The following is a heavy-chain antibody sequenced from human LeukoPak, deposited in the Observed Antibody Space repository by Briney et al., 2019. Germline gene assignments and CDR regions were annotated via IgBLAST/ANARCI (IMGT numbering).Heavy chain of an antibody. CDR2: IKTDGSST. V-gene: IGHV3-74*01. Sequence: GGSLRLSCAASGFTLSSYWMHWVRQAPGKGLVWVSRIKTDGSSTDYADSVKGRFTISRDKAKNTMYLQMNSLRAENTAVYYCARVWSMVVTYDYWGQGTLVTVSS. CDR3: ARVWSMVVTYDY. CDR1: GFTLSSYW. J-gene: IGHJ4*02. D-gene: IGHD4/OR15-4a*01.